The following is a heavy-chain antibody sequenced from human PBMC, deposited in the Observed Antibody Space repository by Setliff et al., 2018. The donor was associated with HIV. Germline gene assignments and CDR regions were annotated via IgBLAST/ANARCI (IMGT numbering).Heavy chain of an antibody. Sequence: PSETLSLTCTVAGGSISSYYWSWIRQPPGKGLEWIGYIDYSGSTNYNPSLKSRVTISVDTSRNQFSLRLKSVTAADTAIYYCARGISTNTYWHVTPYNWFDPWGQGTLVTVSS. CDR3: ARGISTNTYWHVTPYNWFDP. CDR1: GGSISSYY. CDR2: IDYSGST. D-gene: IGHD1-20*01. J-gene: IGHJ5*02. V-gene: IGHV4-59*12.